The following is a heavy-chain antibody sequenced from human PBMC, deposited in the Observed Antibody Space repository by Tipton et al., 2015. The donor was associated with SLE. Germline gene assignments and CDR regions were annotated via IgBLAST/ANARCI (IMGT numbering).Heavy chain of an antibody. CDR3: ARRGVTKTLDY. Sequence: TLSLTCTVSCGSISSSSYYWGWIRQPPGKGLEWIGSIYYSGSTYYNPSLKSRVTISVDTSKNQFSLKLSSVTAADTAVYYCARRGVTKTLDYWGQGTLVTVSS. V-gene: IGHV4-39*07. D-gene: IGHD4-17*01. CDR2: IYYSGST. J-gene: IGHJ4*02. CDR1: CGSISSSSYY.